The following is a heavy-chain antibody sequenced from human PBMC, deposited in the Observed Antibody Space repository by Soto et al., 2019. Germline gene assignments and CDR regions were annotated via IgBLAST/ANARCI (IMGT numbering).Heavy chain of an antibody. D-gene: IGHD3-10*01. CDR1: GYTFTSYD. J-gene: IGHJ4*02. CDR3: ARGSLYYYDSGNYYQLDY. Sequence: GASVKVSCKASGYTFTSYDINWVRQATGQGLEWMGWLNPSSGNTGYAQKFQGSVTMTRNNSIGTAYMELSSLRSEDTAVYYCARGSLYYYDSGNYYQLDYSAQGTLVPVSS. CDR2: LNPSSGNT. V-gene: IGHV1-8*01.